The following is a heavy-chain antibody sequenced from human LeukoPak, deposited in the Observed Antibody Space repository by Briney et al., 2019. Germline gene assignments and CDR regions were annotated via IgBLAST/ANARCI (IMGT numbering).Heavy chain of an antibody. D-gene: IGHD5-24*01. V-gene: IGHV3-21*04. J-gene: IGHJ4*02. CDR1: EFTFSSYS. CDR3: ARGDGYNSYYLDY. CDR2: ISRSSSYI. Sequence: GGSLRLSCAASEFTFSSYSMNWVRQAPGKGLEWVSSISRSSSYIYYADSVKGRFTISRDDAKNSLYLQMNSLRAEDTAVYYCARGDGYNSYYLDYWGQGTLVTVSS.